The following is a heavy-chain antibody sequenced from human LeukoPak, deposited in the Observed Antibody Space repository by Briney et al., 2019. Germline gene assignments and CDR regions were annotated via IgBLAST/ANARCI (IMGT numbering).Heavy chain of an antibody. CDR2: IYYSGST. Sequence: SETPSLTCTVSGGSISSYYWSWIRQPPGKGLEWIGYIYYSGSTNYNPSLKSRVTISVDTSKNQFSLKLSSVTAADTAVYYCARRSTVTPGRAFDIWGQGTMVTVSS. CDR3: ARRSTVTPGRAFDI. D-gene: IGHD4-17*01. V-gene: IGHV4-59*08. CDR1: GGSISSYY. J-gene: IGHJ3*02.